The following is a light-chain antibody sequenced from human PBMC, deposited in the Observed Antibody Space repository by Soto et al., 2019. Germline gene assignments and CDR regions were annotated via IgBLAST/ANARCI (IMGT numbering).Light chain of an antibody. CDR2: DVS. CDR1: SSDVGGYNY. Sequence: QSVVTQPRSVSGSPGQSVTISCTGTSSDVGGYNYVSWYQQHPGKAPKLMIYDVSKRPSGVPDRFSGSKSGNTASLTISGLQAEDEADYYCCSYVGTYSYVFGTGTKATVL. J-gene: IGLJ1*01. CDR3: CSYVGTYSYV. V-gene: IGLV2-11*01.